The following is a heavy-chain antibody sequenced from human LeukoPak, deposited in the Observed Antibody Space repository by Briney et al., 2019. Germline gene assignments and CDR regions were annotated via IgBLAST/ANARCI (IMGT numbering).Heavy chain of an antibody. V-gene: IGHV3-23*01. CDR2: ISGSGGST. J-gene: IGHJ4*02. Sequence: PGGSLRLSCAASGFTFSSYAMSWVRQAPGKGLEWVSAISGSGGSTYYADSVKGRFTISRDNSKNTLYLQMNSLRAEDTAVYYCAKDTGVVPAAMVFDYWGQGTLVTVSS. CDR3: AKDTGVVPAAMVFDY. D-gene: IGHD2-2*01. CDR1: GFTFSSYA.